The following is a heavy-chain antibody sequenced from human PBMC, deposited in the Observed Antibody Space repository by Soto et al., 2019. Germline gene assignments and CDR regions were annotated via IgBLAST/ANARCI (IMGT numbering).Heavy chain of an antibody. D-gene: IGHD6-6*01. J-gene: IGHJ6*02. CDR2: IYTSGST. Sequence: SETLSLTCTVSGGSISSYYWSWIRQPAGKGLEWIGRIYTSGSTNYNPSLKSRVTMSVDTSKNQFSLKLSSVTAADTAVYYCARGGRIIGQLRNYYGMDVWGQGTTVTVYS. CDR3: ARGGRIIGQLRNYYGMDV. V-gene: IGHV4-4*07. CDR1: GGSISSYY.